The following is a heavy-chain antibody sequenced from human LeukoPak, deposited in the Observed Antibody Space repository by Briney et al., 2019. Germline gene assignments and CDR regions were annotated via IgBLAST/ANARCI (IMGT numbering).Heavy chain of an antibody. CDR1: GFTFSDYY. D-gene: IGHD3-10*01. V-gene: IGHV3-11*04. CDR3: ARDYYGSGSSFDY. J-gene: IGHJ4*02. CDR2: ISSSGSTI. Sequence: PGGSLRLSCAASGFTFSDYYMSWLRQAPGKGREWVSYISSSGSTIYYADSVKGRFTISRDNAKNSLYLQMNSLRAEDTAVNYCARDYYGSGSSFDYWGQGTLVTVSS.